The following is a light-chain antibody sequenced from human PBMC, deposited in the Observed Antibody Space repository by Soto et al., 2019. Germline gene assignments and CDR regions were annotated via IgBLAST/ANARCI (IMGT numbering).Light chain of an antibody. CDR3: KQRSNWPPVT. CDR1: QSVSSY. J-gene: IGKJ4*01. CDR2: DAS. V-gene: IGKV3-11*01. Sequence: EIVLTQSPATLSLSPGERATLSCRASQSVSSYLAWYQQKPGQAPRLLIYDASNRATGTPARFSGSGSGTDFTLTISSLEPEDFAIYYCKQRSNWPPVTFGGGTKVEIK.